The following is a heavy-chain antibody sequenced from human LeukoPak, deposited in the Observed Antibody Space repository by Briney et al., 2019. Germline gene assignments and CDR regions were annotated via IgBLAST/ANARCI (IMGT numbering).Heavy chain of an antibody. Sequence: SETLSLTCNVSGDSIKGNTYYWGWIRQPPGKGLEWIGSIYHSGSTYYNPSLKSRVTISVDASKNQFSLKLSSVTAADTAVYYCARVGLTLAYCGGDCPPTFDYWGQGTLVTVSS. CDR1: GDSIKGNTYY. CDR2: IYHSGST. CDR3: ARVGLTLAYCGGDCPPTFDY. J-gene: IGHJ4*02. V-gene: IGHV4-39*07. D-gene: IGHD2-21*02.